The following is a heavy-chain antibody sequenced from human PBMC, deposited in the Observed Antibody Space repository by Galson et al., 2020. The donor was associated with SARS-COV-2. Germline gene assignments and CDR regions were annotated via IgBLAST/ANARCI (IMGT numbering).Heavy chain of an antibody. CDR3: AKRKEVFWLGGWKQGLDG. V-gene: IGHV3-30*18. CDR2: ISYEGSIK. J-gene: IGHJ6*02. Sequence: GGSLRLSCAASGFTFNNYAMHWVRQAPGKGLEWVALISYEGSIKYYADSVKGRFTISRDSSKNTLYLQMNSLSAGDTAVYYCAKRKEVFWLGGWKQGLDGGGQGTTVTGS. CDR1: GFTFNNYA. D-gene: IGHD3-10*01.